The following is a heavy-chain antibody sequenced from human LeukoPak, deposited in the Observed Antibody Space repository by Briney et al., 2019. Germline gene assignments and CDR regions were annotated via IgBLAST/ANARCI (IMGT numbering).Heavy chain of an antibody. CDR3: ARVARSIGLGDY. J-gene: IGHJ4*02. D-gene: IGHD3-10*01. V-gene: IGHV1-18*01. CDR2: INAYNGNT. CDR1: GYTFTSYI. Sequence: GASVKVSCKASGYTFTSYIISWVRQAPGQGLEWMGWINAYNGNTDYAQRVQGRVTMTRDTSTSTAYMELSSLRSEATAVYYCARVARSIGLGDYWGQGTLVTVSS.